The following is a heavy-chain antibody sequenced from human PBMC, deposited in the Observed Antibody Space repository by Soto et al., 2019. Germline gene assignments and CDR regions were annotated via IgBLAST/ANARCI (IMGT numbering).Heavy chain of an antibody. CDR1: GGSISSYY. Sequence: TLSLTCTVSGGSISSYYWSWIRQPPGKGLEWIGYIYYSGSTNYNPSLKSRVTISVDTSKNQFSLKLSSVTAADTAAYYCARLQIAVAAPGYFDYWGQGTLVTVSS. CDR3: ARLQIAVAAPGYFDY. CDR2: IYYSGST. J-gene: IGHJ4*02. D-gene: IGHD6-19*01. V-gene: IGHV4-59*01.